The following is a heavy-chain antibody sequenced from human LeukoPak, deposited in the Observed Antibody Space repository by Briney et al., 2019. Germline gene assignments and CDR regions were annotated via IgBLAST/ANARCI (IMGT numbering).Heavy chain of an antibody. CDR3: ARGHSGWYNY. J-gene: IGHJ4*02. D-gene: IGHD6-19*01. V-gene: IGHV4-61*02. Sequence: PSETLSLTCTVSGGSISSGSYYWSWIRQPAGKGLEWIGRIYTSGSTNYNPSLKSRVTISVDTSKNQLSLKLSSVTAADTAVYYCARGHSGWYNYWGQGTLVTVSS. CDR1: GGSISSGSYY. CDR2: IYTSGST.